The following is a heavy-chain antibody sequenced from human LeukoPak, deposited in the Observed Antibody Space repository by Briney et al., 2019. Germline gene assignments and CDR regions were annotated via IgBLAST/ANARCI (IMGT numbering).Heavy chain of an antibody. V-gene: IGHV4-61*05. CDR1: GGSISSSSYY. CDR3: ARFAYYYDSSGYSSAFDI. CDR2: IYYSGST. D-gene: IGHD3-22*01. Sequence: SETLSLTCTVSGGSISSSSYYWGWIRQPPGKGLEWIGYIYYSGSTNYNPSLKSRVTISVDTSKNQFSLKLSSVTAADTAVYYCARFAYYYDSSGYSSAFDIWGQGTMVTVSS. J-gene: IGHJ3*02.